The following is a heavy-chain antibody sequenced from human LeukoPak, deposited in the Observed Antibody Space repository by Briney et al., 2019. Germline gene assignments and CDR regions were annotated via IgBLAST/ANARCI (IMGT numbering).Heavy chain of an antibody. CDR1: GASIYSSNW. V-gene: IGHV4-4*02. CDR3: AREELGGARGIDY. Sequence: KASETLSLTCAVSGASIYSSNWWCWVRPSPGKGLEWIGEIYQSGTSNYNPSLKSRVTISVDKSKNQFSLRLNSVTAADTAVYYCAREELGGARGIDYWGQGTLVTVSS. CDR2: IYQSGTS. D-gene: IGHD2/OR15-2a*01. J-gene: IGHJ4*02.